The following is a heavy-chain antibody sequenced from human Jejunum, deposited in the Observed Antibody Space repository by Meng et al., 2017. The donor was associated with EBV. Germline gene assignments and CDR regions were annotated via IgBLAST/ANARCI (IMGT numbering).Heavy chain of an antibody. D-gene: IGHD1-1*01. CDR3: ARNWNF. Sequence: GPLQESGPGLVKPSETLSLTCTVSGGSVSSGTYYWTWIRQPPGKGLEWIGYIYNSGSTNYNPSLKSRVTISLDTSKNQFSLKLSSVTAADTAMYYCARNWNFWGQGTLVTVSS. CDR1: GGSVSSGTYY. CDR2: IYNSGST. J-gene: IGHJ4*02. V-gene: IGHV4-61*01.